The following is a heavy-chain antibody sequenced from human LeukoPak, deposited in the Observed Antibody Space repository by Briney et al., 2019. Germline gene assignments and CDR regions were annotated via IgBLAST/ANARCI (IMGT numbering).Heavy chain of an antibody. CDR1: GGSISSGGYY. D-gene: IGHD3-22*01. J-gene: IGHJ4*02. CDR2: IYYSGST. V-gene: IGHV4-31*03. CDR3: ARGNYYDSSGYSYFDY. Sequence: PSQTLSLTCTVSGGSISSGGYYWSWIRQHPGKGLEWIGYIYYSGSTYYNPSLKSRVTISVDTSKNQFSLKLSSVTAADTAVYYCARGNYYDSSGYSYFDYWGQGTLVTVSS.